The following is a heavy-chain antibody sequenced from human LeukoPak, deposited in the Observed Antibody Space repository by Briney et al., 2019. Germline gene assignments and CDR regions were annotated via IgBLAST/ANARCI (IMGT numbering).Heavy chain of an antibody. CDR2: IIPTFGTA. D-gene: IGHD1-26*01. Sequence: SVKVCCKASGGTFSSYAISWVRQAPGQGLEWMGGIIPTFGTANYAQKFQGRVTITADESTSTAYMELSSLRSEDTAVYYCARKGVLLRNPYYYYGMDVWGQGTTVNVSS. CDR1: GGTFSSYA. V-gene: IGHV1-69*13. J-gene: IGHJ6*02. CDR3: ARKGVLLRNPYYYYGMDV.